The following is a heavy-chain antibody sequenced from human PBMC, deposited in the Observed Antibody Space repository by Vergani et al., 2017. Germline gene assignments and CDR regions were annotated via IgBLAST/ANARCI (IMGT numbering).Heavy chain of an antibody. V-gene: IGHV3-30*03. CDR3: ARELLPDWFDP. CDR2: ISYDGSNK. J-gene: IGHJ5*02. Sequence: QVQLVESGGGVVQPGRSLRLSCAASGFTFSSYGMHWVRQAPGKGLEWVAVISYDGSNKYYADSVKGRFTISRDNSKNTLYLQMNSLRAEDTAVYYCARELLPDWFDPWGQGTLVTVSS. CDR1: GFTFSSYG.